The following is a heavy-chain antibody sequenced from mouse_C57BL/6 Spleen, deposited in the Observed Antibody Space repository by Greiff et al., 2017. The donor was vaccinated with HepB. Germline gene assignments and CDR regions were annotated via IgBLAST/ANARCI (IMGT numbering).Heavy chain of an antibody. V-gene: IGHV1-81*01. CDR1: GYTFTSYG. D-gene: IGHD2-2*01. CDR2: IYPRSGNT. J-gene: IGHJ3*01. CDR3: AREEGLRRWFAY. Sequence: LVESGAELARPGASVKLSCKASGYTFTSYGISWVKQRTGQGLEWIGEIYPRSGNTYYNEKFKGKATLTADKSSSTAYMELRSLTSEDSAVYFCAREEGLRRWFAYWGQGTLVTVSA.